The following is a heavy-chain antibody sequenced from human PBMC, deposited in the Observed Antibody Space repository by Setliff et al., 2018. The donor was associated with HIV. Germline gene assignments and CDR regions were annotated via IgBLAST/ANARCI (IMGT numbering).Heavy chain of an antibody. J-gene: IGHJ5*02. D-gene: IGHD3-10*01. CDR3: ARGRHSSGLGSYGP. CDR1: GGSFGVYR. Sequence: PSETLSLTCTISGGSFGVYRWSWIRQSAGRGLEWIGRIDSSGTTDYKPSLKGRVAISVDTSRNQFSLRVTSVTAADTAVYFCARGRHSSGLGSYGPWGPGILVTVS. CDR2: IDSSGTT. V-gene: IGHV4-4*07.